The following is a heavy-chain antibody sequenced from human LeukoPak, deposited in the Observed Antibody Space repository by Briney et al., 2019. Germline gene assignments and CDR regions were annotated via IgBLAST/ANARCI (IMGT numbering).Heavy chain of an antibody. V-gene: IGHV3-23*01. CDR3: AKEHRYSGSSP. CDR1: GFRFSDFT. J-gene: IGHJ5*02. Sequence: PGGSLRLSCAASGFRFSDFTMTWVRQPPGKGPEWVSAIGGRGGSTYYADSLGGRFTISRDNSKDMVYLQMNSLRAEDTAVYYCAKEHRYSGSSPWGQGTLVTVSS. CDR2: IGGRGGST. D-gene: IGHD1-26*01.